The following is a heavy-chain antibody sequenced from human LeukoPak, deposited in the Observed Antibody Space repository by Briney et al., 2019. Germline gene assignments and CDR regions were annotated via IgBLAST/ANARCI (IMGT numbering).Heavy chain of an antibody. CDR2: IYYSGNT. D-gene: IGHD3-3*01. J-gene: IGHJ4*02. V-gene: IGHV4-30-4*08. Sequence: SETLSLTCTVSGGSISSGDYYWSWIRQPPGKGLEWIGYIYYSGNTYYNPSLKSRLTISRDTSKKQFPLKLSSVTVADTAVYYCARAYWSGKFYFFDYWGQGTLVTVSS. CDR3: ARAYWSGKFYFFDY. CDR1: GGSISSGDYY.